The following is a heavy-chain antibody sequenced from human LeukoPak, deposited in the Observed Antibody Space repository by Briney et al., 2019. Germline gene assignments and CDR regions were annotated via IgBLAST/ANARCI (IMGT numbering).Heavy chain of an antibody. V-gene: IGHV1-69*13. CDR3: ASPNIAVAGTHYGMDV. D-gene: IGHD6-19*01. J-gene: IGHJ6*02. Sequence: SVKVSCKASGGTFSSYVISWVRQAPGLGLEWMGGIIPIFGTANYAQNFQGRVTITADESTSTVFMELSSLRSEDTAVYYCASPNIAVAGTHYGMDVWGQGTTVTVSS. CDR2: IIPIFGTA. CDR1: GGTFSSYV.